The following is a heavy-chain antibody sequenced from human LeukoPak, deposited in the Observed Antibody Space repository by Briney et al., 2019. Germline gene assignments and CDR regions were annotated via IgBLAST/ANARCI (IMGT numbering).Heavy chain of an antibody. CDR3: ARVYCSSTSCSYGMDV. J-gene: IGHJ6*02. D-gene: IGHD2-2*01. Sequence: PGGSLRLSCAASGFTFSSYGMPWVRQAPGKGLEWVAVIWYDGSNKYYADSVKGRITISRDNSKNTLYLQMNSLRAEDTAVYYCARVYCSSTSCSYGMDVWGQGTTVTVSS. CDR2: IWYDGSNK. CDR1: GFTFSSYG. V-gene: IGHV3-33*01.